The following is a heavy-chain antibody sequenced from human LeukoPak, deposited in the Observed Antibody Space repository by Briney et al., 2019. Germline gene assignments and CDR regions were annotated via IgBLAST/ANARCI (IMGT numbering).Heavy chain of an antibody. V-gene: IGHV1-69*05. D-gene: IGHD6-13*01. CDR2: IIPIFGTA. CDR3: ARQIPAAGNHHFDY. J-gene: IGHJ4*02. CDR1: GGTFSSYA. Sequence: ASVKVSCKASGGTFSSYAISWVRQAPGQGLEWMGRIIPIFGTANYAQKFQGRVTITTDESTSTAYMELSSLRSEDTAVYYCARQIPAAGNHHFDYWGQGTLVTVSS.